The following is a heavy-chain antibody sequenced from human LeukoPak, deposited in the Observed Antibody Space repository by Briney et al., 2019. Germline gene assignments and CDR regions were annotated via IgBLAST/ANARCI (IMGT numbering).Heavy chain of an antibody. CDR2: IKQDGSEK. V-gene: IGHV3-7*04. CDR1: GFTFSTYW. CDR3: ARGGYQLLWY. J-gene: IGHJ4*02. D-gene: IGHD2-2*01. Sequence: GGSLRLSCAASGFTFSTYWMSWVRQAPGTGREWVASIKQDGSEKSYVDSVKGRLTISRDNAKNTLYLQMNSLRAEDTAVYYCARGGYQLLWYWGQGTLVTVSS.